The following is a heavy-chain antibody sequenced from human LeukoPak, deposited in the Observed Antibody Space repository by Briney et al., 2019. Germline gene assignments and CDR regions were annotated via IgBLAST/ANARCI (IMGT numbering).Heavy chain of an antibody. J-gene: IGHJ4*02. CDR3: ARSLTFGELYEPSVGY. CDR2: IYYSGST. CDR1: GGSISSSSYY. D-gene: IGHD3-10*01. V-gene: IGHV4-39*07. Sequence: SETLSVICTVSGGSISSSSYYWGWISQPPGKGLEWIGSIYYSGSTYYNPSLKSRVTISVDTSKNQFSLKLSSVTAADTAVYYCARSLTFGELYEPSVGYWGQGTLVTVSS.